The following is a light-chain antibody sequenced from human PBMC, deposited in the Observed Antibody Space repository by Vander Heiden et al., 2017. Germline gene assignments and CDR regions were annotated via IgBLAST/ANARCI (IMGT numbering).Light chain of an antibody. Sequence: DIQMLKSPSSLSASVGDRVTITCRASQSISSYLNWYQQKPGKAPKLLIYAASSLQSGVPSRFSGSGSGTDFTRTISSLQPEDFATYYCQQSYSTHWTFGQGTKVEIK. CDR3: QQSYSTHWT. CDR2: AAS. J-gene: IGKJ1*01. V-gene: IGKV1-39*01. CDR1: QSISSY.